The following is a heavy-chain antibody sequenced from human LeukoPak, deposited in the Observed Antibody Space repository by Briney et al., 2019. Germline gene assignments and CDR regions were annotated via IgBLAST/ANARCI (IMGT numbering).Heavy chain of an antibody. V-gene: IGHV4-59*01. D-gene: IGHD4-17*01. CDR3: ARLRDYGDYKGGIDY. CDR1: GGSISSYY. Sequence: SETLSLTCTVSGGSISSYYWSWIRQPPGKGLEWIGYIYYSGSTNYNPSLKSRATISVDTSKNQFSLKLSSVTAADTAVYYCARLRDYGDYKGGIDYWGQGTLVTVSS. CDR2: IYYSGST. J-gene: IGHJ4*02.